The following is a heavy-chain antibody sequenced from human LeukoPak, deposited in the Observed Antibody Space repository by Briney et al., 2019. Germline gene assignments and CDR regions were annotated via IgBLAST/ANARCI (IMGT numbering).Heavy chain of an antibody. Sequence: SETLSLTCTVSGGSISSGDYYWSWIRQPPGKGLEWIGYIYYSGSTYYNPSLKRRVTISVDTSKNQFSLKLSSVTAADTAVYYCARGRYCSSTSCYRFYYYMDVWGKGTTVTVSS. CDR2: IYYSGST. V-gene: IGHV4-30-4*08. CDR1: GGSISSGDYY. D-gene: IGHD2-2*02. CDR3: ARGRYCSSTSCYRFYYYMDV. J-gene: IGHJ6*03.